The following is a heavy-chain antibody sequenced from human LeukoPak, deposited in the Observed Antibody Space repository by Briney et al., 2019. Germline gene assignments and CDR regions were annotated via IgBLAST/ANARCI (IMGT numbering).Heavy chain of an antibody. CDR3: AKHDYGDYRDFDY. J-gene: IGHJ4*02. V-gene: IGHV3-23*01. CDR2: ISGSGYIT. CDR1: GFTFSSYA. D-gene: IGHD4-17*01. Sequence: AGGSLRLSCAASGFTFSSYAMSWARQAPGKGLEWVSSISGSGYITYYADSVKGRFTVSRDNSKNTLFLQMNSLRAEDTAVYYCAKHDYGDYRDFDYWGQGTLVTVSS.